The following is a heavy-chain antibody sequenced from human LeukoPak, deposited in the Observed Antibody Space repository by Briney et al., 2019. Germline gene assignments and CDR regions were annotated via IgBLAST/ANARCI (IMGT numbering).Heavy chain of an antibody. J-gene: IGHJ5*02. CDR3: ASASGYYYGSGSYYKRSNWFDP. D-gene: IGHD3-10*01. Sequence: GGSLRLSCAASGFTFSDYYMSWIRQAPGKGLEWVSYISSSGSTIYYADSVKGRFTISRDNAKNSLYLQMNSLRAEDTAVYYCASASGYYYGSGSYYKRSNWFDPWGQGTLVTVSS. CDR1: GFTFSDYY. CDR2: ISSSGSTI. V-gene: IGHV3-11*01.